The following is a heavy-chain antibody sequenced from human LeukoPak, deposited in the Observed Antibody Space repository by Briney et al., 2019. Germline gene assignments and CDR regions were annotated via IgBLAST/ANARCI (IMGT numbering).Heavy chain of an antibody. J-gene: IGHJ4*02. CDR2: IYHSGST. CDR3: ARVGGYYYGSGSYDY. Sequence: SGTLSLTCAVSGGSISSSNWWSWVRQPPGKGLEWIGEIYHSGSTNYNPSLKSRVTISVDKSKNQFSLKLSSVTAADTAVYYCARVGGYYYGSGSYDYWGQGTLVTVSS. V-gene: IGHV4-4*02. D-gene: IGHD3-10*01. CDR1: GGSISSSNW.